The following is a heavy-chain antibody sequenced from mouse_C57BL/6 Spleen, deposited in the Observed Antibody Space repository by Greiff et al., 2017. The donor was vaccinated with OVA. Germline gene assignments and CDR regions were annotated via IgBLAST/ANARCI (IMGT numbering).Heavy chain of an antibody. CDR1: GYAFSSYW. CDR3: ARSGYGNYLDY. D-gene: IGHD2-10*02. J-gene: IGHJ2*01. V-gene: IGHV1-80*01. Sequence: QVQLKESGAELVKPGASVKISCKASGYAFSSYWMNWVKQRPGKGLEWIGQIYPGDGDTNYNGKFKGKATLTADKSSSTAYMQLSSLTSEDSAVYFCARSGYGNYLDYWGQGTTLTVSS. CDR2: IYPGDGDT.